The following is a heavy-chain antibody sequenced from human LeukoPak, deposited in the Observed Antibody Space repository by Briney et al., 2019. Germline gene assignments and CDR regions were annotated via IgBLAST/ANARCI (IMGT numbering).Heavy chain of an antibody. V-gene: IGHV3-74*01. CDR1: GFTFSRYW. CDR2: TNSDGSLP. CDR3: ARGLPGYSNTWNDH. D-gene: IGHD6-13*01. J-gene: IGHJ5*02. Sequence: GGSLRLSCAASGFTFSRYWMHWVRQAPGKGLVWVSRTNSDGSLPSYADSVKGRFTISRDNAKNTLSLQMNSLGVEDTAIYYCARGLPGYSNTWNDHWGQGTLVTVSS.